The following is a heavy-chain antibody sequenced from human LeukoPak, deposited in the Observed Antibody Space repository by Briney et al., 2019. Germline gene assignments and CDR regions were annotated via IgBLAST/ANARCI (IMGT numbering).Heavy chain of an antibody. J-gene: IGHJ6*02. CDR2: ISVYNGNT. CDR1: GYTFTSYG. Sequence: ASVKVSCKASGYTFTSYGISWVRQAPGQGLEWMGWISVYNGNTNYAQKLQGRVTMTTDTSTSTAYMELRSLRSDDTAVYYCARSRGSGSSVYYYGMDVWGQGTTVTVSS. V-gene: IGHV1-18*01. D-gene: IGHD3-10*01. CDR3: ARSRGSGSSVYYYGMDV.